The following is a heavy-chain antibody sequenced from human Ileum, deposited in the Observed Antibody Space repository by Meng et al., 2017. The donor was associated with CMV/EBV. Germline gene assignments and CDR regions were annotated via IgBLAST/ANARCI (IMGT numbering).Heavy chain of an antibody. V-gene: IGHV3-30*03. Sequence: GGSLRLSCTASGFNFGGYSMNWVRQAPGKGLEWVALISYDGSNKYYADSVKGRFTISRDNSKNTLYLQMNSLRTEDTAVFYCARVIWSSSHLAYYDMDVWGQGTTVTVSS. D-gene: IGHD6-13*01. CDR3: ARVIWSSSHLAYYDMDV. J-gene: IGHJ6*02. CDR1: GFNFGGYS. CDR2: ISYDGSNK.